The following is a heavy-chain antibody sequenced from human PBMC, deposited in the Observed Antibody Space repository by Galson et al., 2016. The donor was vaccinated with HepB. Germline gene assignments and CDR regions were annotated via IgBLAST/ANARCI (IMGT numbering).Heavy chain of an antibody. J-gene: IGHJ4*02. CDR1: GFTFSTYA. Sequence: SLRLSCAGSGFTFSTYAVNWVRQAPGKGLEWVSGTSGSGGRTYYADSVKGRFTISRDNSKNTLYLQMKSLRDEDTAVYYCARERPFPYYASGSYFDYWGQGTLVTVSS. D-gene: IGHD3-10*01. V-gene: IGHV3-23*01. CDR3: ARERPFPYYASGSYFDY. CDR2: TSGSGGRT.